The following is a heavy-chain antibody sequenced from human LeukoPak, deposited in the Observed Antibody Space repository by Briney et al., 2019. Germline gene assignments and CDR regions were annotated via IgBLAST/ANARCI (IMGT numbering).Heavy chain of an antibody. Sequence: SETLSLTCTVSGGSISSYYWSWIRQPPGKGLEWIGYIYYSGSTNYNPSLKRRVTISVDTSKNQFSLKLSSVTAADTAVYYCARARVGYSYGSGDAFDIWGQGTMVTVSS. J-gene: IGHJ3*02. D-gene: IGHD5-18*01. CDR1: GGSISSYY. CDR3: ARARVGYSYGSGDAFDI. V-gene: IGHV4-59*01. CDR2: IYYSGST.